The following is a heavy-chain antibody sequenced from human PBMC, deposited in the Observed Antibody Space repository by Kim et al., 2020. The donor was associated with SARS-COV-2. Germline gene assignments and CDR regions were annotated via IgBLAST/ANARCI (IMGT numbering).Heavy chain of an antibody. CDR3: GRAMDV. V-gene: IGHV3-7*03. CDR1: GFTFSNYW. Sequence: GGSLRLSCTASGFTFSNYWMNWVRQAPGKGLEWVANIKQDESEIYYVDSVKGRFTISRDNAQNSVYLQMNSLRAEDTAVYYCGRAMDVWGQGTTVTVSS. CDR2: IKQDESEI. J-gene: IGHJ6*02.